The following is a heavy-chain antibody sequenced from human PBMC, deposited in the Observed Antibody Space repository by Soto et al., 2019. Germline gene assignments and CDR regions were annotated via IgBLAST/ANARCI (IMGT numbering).Heavy chain of an antibody. J-gene: IGHJ6*03. CDR2: IKSKTDGGTT. V-gene: IGHV3-15*01. D-gene: IGHD3-16*01. CDR3: TTDSYGGGYYMDV. CDR1: GFTFSNAW. Sequence: GGSLRLSCAASGFTFSNAWMSWVRQAPGKGLEWVGRIKSKTDGGTTDYAAPVKGRFTISRDDSKNTLYLQMNSLKTEDTAVYYCTTDSYGGGYYMDVWGKGTTVTVSS.